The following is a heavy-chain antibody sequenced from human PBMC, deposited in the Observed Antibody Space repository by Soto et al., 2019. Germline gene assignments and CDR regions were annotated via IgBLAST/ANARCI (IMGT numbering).Heavy chain of an antibody. V-gene: IGHV1-18*04. J-gene: IGHJ5*02. CDR1: GYTFTSYY. Sequence: ASVKVSCKASGYTFTSYYMHWVRQAPGQGLEWMGRINAYNGNTNYAQKLQGRVTMTTDTSTSTAYMELRSLRSDDTAVYYCATDGYSGYDPWGQGTLVTVSS. CDR2: INAYNGNT. D-gene: IGHD5-12*01. CDR3: ATDGYSGYDP.